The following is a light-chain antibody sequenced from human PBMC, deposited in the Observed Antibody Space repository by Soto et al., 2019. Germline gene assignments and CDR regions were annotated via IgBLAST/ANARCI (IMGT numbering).Light chain of an antibody. V-gene: IGKV1-39*01. Sequence: DFQMTQSPSSLSASVGDRVTITCRASQTINKNLNWYQPKPGQAPNLLIYSASDFQSGVPSRFSGSGSGTEFTLTISGLQPEAFATYYSHQSFRTPYTFGQGTDLEI. CDR2: SAS. CDR3: HQSFRTPYT. J-gene: IGKJ2*01. CDR1: QTINKN.